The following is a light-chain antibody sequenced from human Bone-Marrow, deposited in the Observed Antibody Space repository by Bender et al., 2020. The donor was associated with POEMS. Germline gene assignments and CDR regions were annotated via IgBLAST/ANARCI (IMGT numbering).Light chain of an antibody. CDR1: DLGDKY. V-gene: IGLV3-1*01. Sequence: SYEVTQPPSVSVSPGQTASITCSGDDLGDKYVAWYQQKPGQSPVLVIYQDTKRPSGIPERFSGSNSGNTATLTISGTQAMDEADYCCQALDTYSVIFGGGTKLTVL. CDR3: QALDTYSVI. CDR2: QDT. J-gene: IGLJ2*01.